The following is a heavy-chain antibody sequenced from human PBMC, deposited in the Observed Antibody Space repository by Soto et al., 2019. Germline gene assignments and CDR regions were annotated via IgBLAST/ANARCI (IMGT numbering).Heavy chain of an antibody. D-gene: IGHD6-13*01. CDR1: GFTFSSYW. CDR2: INSDGSST. J-gene: IGHJ6*02. V-gene: IGHV3-74*01. Sequence: PGGSLRLSCAASGFTFSSYWMHWVRQAPGKGLVWVSRINSDGSSTSYADSVKGRFTISRDNAKNTLYLQMNSLRAEDTAVYYCVTTASGYSSSWYWAHYYYYYGMDVWGQGTTVTVSS. CDR3: VTTASGYSSSWYWAHYYYYYGMDV.